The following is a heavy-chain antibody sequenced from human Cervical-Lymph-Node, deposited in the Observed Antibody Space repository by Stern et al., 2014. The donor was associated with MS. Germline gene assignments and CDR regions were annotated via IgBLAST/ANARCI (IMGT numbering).Heavy chain of an antibody. D-gene: IGHD6-19*01. CDR2: ISYDGSNK. V-gene: IGHV3-30*18. CDR1: GFTFSSYG. Sequence: MQLVESGGGVVQPGRSLRLSCAASGFTFSSYGMHWVRQAPGKGLEWVAVISYDGSNKYYADSVKGRFTISRDNSKNTLYLQMNSLRAEDTAVYYCAKDGYSSGMGYFDYWGQGTLVTVSS. J-gene: IGHJ4*02. CDR3: AKDGYSSGMGYFDY.